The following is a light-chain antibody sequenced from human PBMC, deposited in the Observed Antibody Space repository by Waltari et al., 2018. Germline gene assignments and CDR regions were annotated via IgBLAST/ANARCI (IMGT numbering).Light chain of an antibody. V-gene: IGKV6-21*02. CDR1: QSVGTN. CDR2: YAS. Sequence: ELVLTQSPDFQSVTPKEKVTITCRASQSVGTNLQWYQQKPGQSPKLLIKYASQSISGVPSRFSGSGSGTDFTLTINGLETEDAATYYCHQSSSSFTFGPGTKVDIK. CDR3: HQSSSSFT. J-gene: IGKJ3*01.